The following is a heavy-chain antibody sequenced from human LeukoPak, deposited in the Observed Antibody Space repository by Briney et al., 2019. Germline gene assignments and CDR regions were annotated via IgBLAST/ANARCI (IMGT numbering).Heavy chain of an antibody. Sequence: SQTLSLTCTVSGGSINSRGYYWRWIRQYPGKGLEWIGYIYYSGDTYYHPSLKSRLSISVDTSKNQFSLRLNSITAADTGVYFCARVNDVQMGRVTSYFDSWGHGTLVTVSS. J-gene: IGHJ4*01. CDR1: GGSINSRGYY. V-gene: IGHV4-31*03. CDR3: ARVNDVQMGRVTSYFDS. D-gene: IGHD1-1*01. CDR2: IYYSGDT.